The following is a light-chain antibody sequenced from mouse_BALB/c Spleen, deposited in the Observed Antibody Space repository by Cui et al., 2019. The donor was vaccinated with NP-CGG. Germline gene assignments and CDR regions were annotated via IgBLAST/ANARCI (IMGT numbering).Light chain of an antibody. J-gene: IGLJ1*01. V-gene: IGLV1*01. CDR3: ALWYSNHWV. CDR1: TGAVTTSNY. Sequence: QAVVTQESALTTSPGETVTLTCRSRTGAVTTSNYANWVQEKPDHLFTGLIGGTNNRLPGVPARFSGSLIGDKAALTITGAQTEDEAIYFCALWYSNHWVFGGGTKLTVL. CDR2: GTN.